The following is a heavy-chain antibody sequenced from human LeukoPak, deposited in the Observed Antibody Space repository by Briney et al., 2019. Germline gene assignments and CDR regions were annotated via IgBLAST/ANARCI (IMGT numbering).Heavy chain of an antibody. CDR1: GGSISSYY. D-gene: IGHD3-22*01. Sequence: SETLSLTCAVSGGSISSYYWSWIRQPPGKGLEWIGDICYSGSANYNPALKSRVTISVDTSKSHISLKLRSVTAADTAVYYCARTPYDSSGKYPGGYYYYYGMDVWGQGTTVTVSS. V-gene: IGHV4-59*01. J-gene: IGHJ6*02. CDR2: ICYSGSA. CDR3: ARTPYDSSGKYPGGYYYYYGMDV.